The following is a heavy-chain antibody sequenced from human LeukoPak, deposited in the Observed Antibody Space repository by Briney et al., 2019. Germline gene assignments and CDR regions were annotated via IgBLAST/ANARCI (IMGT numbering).Heavy chain of an antibody. Sequence: ASVTVSFKASGYTFTSYYMHWVGQAPGPGREGMGIINPSGGSTSYAQKFQGRVTMTRDTSTSTVYMELSSLRSEDTAVYYCARGPAAGPNDYWGQGTLVTVSS. CDR3: ARGPAAGPNDY. D-gene: IGHD2-15*01. CDR2: INPSGGST. CDR1: GYTFTSYY. V-gene: IGHV1-46*01. J-gene: IGHJ4*02.